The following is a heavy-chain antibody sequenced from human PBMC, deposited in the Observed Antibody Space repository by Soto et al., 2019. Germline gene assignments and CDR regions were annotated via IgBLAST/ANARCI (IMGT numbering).Heavy chain of an antibody. CDR1: GFSVSTSH. J-gene: IGHJ4*02. CDR2: IYSGGAT. Sequence: GGSLRLSCAAAGFSVSTSHMNWVRQTPGKGLEWVSVIYSGGATYYAASVKGRFTISRDKSKNTLYLQMNSLRAEDTAVYYCARLYYGSGSYPQPGYWGQGTLVTVSS. V-gene: IGHV3-53*01. CDR3: ARLYYGSGSYPQPGY. D-gene: IGHD3-10*01.